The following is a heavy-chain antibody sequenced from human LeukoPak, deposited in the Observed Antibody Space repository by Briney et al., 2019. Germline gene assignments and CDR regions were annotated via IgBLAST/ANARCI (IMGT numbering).Heavy chain of an antibody. CDR1: GFTFSSYW. Sequence: GGSLRLSCAASGFTFSSYWMSWVRQAPGKGLEWVANIKQDGSEKYYVDSVKGRFTISRDNAKNSLYLQMNSLRAEDTAVYYCARDTAMVTGAGYYYYYMDVWGKGTTVTVSS. D-gene: IGHD5-18*01. V-gene: IGHV3-7*01. CDR3: ARDTAMVTGAGYYYYYMDV. J-gene: IGHJ6*03. CDR2: IKQDGSEK.